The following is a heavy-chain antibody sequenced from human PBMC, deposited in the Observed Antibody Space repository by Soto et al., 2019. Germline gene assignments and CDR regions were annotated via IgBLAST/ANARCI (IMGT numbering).Heavy chain of an antibody. Sequence: QVQLQESGPGLVKPSQTLSLTCTVSGGSISSGGYYWSWIRQHPGKGLEWIGYIYYSGSTYYNPSLKSRVTISVDTSKNQCSLKLSSVTAADTAVYYCARRDSSTGSWFDPWGQGTLVTVSS. J-gene: IGHJ5*02. D-gene: IGHD3-10*01. CDR1: GGSISSGGYY. CDR2: IYYSGST. V-gene: IGHV4-31*03. CDR3: ARRDSSTGSWFDP.